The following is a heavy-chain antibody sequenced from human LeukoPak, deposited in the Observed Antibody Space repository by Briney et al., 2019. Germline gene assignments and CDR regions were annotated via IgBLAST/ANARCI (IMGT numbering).Heavy chain of an antibody. CDR3: AKGLLNHLLFFDY. V-gene: IGHV3-23*01. Sequence: GGSLRLSCAASGFTFSSYAMSWVRPAPGKGLEWVSAISGSGGSTYYADSVKGRFTISRDNSKNTLYLQMNSLRAEDTAVYYCAKGLLNHLLFFDYWGQGTLVTVSS. CDR2: ISGSGGST. D-gene: IGHD2-2*01. CDR1: GFTFSSYA. J-gene: IGHJ4*02.